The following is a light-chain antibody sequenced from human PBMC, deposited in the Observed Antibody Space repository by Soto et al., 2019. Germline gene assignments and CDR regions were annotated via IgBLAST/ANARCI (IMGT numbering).Light chain of an antibody. CDR1: QAINKY. V-gene: IGKV1-39*01. J-gene: IGKJ1*01. CDR2: GAS. CDR3: QQSYTTPGP. Sequence: DIQMTQSPSSLPASVGDSVTITCRASQAINKYLNWYQHKAGQAPKLLIYGASSLHKGVPARFRGSGAGTFFTLTISSLQPEDFATFYCQQSYTTPGPFGRGTTVEIK.